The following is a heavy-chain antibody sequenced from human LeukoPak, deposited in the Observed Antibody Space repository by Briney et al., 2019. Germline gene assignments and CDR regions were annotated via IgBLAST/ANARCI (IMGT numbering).Heavy chain of an antibody. V-gene: IGHV4-34*01. CDR2: INHSGST. D-gene: IGHD1-26*01. Sequence: SETLFLTCAVYGGSFSGYYWSWIRQPPGKGLEWIGEINHSGSTNYNPSLKSRVTISVDTSKNQFSLKLSSVTAADTAVYYCAKGRKNSGNYHPLFGAFDIWGQGTMVTVSS. CDR3: AKGRKNSGNYHPLFGAFDI. CDR1: GGSFSGYY. J-gene: IGHJ3*02.